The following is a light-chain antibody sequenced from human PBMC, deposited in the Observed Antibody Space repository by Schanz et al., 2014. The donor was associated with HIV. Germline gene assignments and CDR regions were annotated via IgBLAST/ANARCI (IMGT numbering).Light chain of an antibody. V-gene: IGKV3-20*01. CDR1: QSVSSSY. Sequence: TVMTQSPATLSVSPGDRATLSCRASQSVSSSYLAWYQQKPGQAPRLLIYGASSRAIGIPDRFSGSGSGTDFTLTISSLQPDDFATYYCQHYKSYSRTFGQGTKVEIK. CDR2: GAS. CDR3: QHYKSYSRT. J-gene: IGKJ1*01.